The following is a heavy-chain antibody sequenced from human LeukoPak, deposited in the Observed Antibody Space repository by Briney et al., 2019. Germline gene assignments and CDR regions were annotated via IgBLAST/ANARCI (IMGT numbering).Heavy chain of an antibody. CDR3: XXXXGQYDFXXXXNYXXXXXV. CDR2: IRYDGSNK. Sequence: PGGSLRLSCAASGFTFSSYGMHWVRQAPGKGLEWVAFIRYDGSNKYYADSVKGRFTISRDNSKNTLYLQMNSLRAEETAVYYXXXXXGQYDFXXXXNYXXXXXVXGXXTTVTVSS. J-gene: IGHJ6*03. D-gene: IGHD3-3*01. V-gene: IGHV3-30*02. CDR1: GFTFSSYG.